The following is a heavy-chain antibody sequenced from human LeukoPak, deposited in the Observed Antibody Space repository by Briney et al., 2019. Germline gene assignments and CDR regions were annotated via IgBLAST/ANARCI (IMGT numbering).Heavy chain of an antibody. CDR3: AKEGSGWYGFMEVPVGWFDP. CDR1: GGSVSSGSYY. CDR2: IYYSGST. V-gene: IGHV4-61*01. D-gene: IGHD6-19*01. Sequence: PSETLSLTCTVSGGSVSSGSYYWSWIRQPPGKGLEWIGYIYYSGSTNYNPSLKSRVTISVDTSKNQFSLKLSSVTAADTAVYYCAKEGSGWYGFMEVPVGWFDPWGQGTLVTVSS. J-gene: IGHJ5*02.